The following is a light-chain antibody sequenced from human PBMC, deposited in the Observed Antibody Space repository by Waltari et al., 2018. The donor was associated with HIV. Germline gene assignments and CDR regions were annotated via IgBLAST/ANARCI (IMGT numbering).Light chain of an antibody. CDR3: QQYETVPFT. J-gene: IGKJ3*01. V-gene: IGKV4-1*01. Sequence: DIVMTQSPESLTMSPGERATINCKTSRRVVSSSNNQNYLAWYQHKVGQSPKFLIYWASPRATGVPERFSGGGSGTDFTLTIRGLQANDEAVYYCQQYETVPFTFGPGTTV. CDR2: WAS. CDR1: RRVVSSSNNQNY.